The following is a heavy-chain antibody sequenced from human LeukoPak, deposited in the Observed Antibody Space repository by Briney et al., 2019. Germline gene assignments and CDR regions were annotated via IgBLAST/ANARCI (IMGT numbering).Heavy chain of an antibody. Sequence: GGSLRLSCAASGFTFSSYSMTWVRQAPGKGLEWVSSISGSSSYIYYADSVKGRFSISRDNAKNSLYLQLNSLRVEGTAVYYCARGAAYGDYVFDYWGQGTLVTVSS. D-gene: IGHD4-17*01. CDR3: ARGAAYGDYVFDY. CDR1: GFTFSSYS. V-gene: IGHV3-21*01. CDR2: ISGSSSYI. J-gene: IGHJ4*02.